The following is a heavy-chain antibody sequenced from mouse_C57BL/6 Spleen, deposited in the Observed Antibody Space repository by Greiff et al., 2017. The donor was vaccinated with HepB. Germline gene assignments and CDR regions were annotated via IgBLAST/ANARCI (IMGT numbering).Heavy chain of an antibody. CDR3: ARNYYYGSSPLAWFAY. Sequence: QVQLQQPGAELVKPGASVKMSCKASGYTFTSYWITWVKQRPGQGLEWIGDIYPGSGSTNYNEKFKSKATLPVDTSSSTAYMQLSSLTSEDSACDYWARNYYYGSSPLAWFAYWGQGTLVTVSA. CDR2: IYPGSGST. J-gene: IGHJ3*01. V-gene: IGHV1-55*01. CDR1: GYTFTSYW. D-gene: IGHD1-1*01.